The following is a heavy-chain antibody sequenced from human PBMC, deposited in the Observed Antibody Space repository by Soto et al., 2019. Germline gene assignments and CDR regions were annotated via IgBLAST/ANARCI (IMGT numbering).Heavy chain of an antibody. D-gene: IGHD1-26*01. CDR1: GFTFSSYS. CDR3: ASLREGWFDP. CDR2: ISSSSSYI. J-gene: IGHJ5*02. V-gene: IGHV3-21*01. Sequence: EVQLVESGGGLVKPGGSLRLSCAASGFTFSSYSMNWVRQAPGKGLEWVSSISSSSSYIYYAHSVQARFPISRDNAKNSLYLQMNSLRAEDTAVYYCASLREGWFDPWGQGTLVTVSS.